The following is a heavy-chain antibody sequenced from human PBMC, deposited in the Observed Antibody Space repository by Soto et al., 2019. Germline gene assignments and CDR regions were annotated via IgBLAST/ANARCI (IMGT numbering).Heavy chain of an antibody. J-gene: IGHJ6*03. CDR2: IYPGDSDT. Sequence: XXSLKISCKGSGYSFTSYWIVGVRQMPGKGLEWMGIIYPGDSDTRYSPSFQGQVTISADKSISTAYLQWSSLKASDTAMYYCARRNYYYYMDVWGKGTTVTVSS. CDR3: ARRNYYYYMDV. CDR1: GYSFTSYW. V-gene: IGHV5-51*01.